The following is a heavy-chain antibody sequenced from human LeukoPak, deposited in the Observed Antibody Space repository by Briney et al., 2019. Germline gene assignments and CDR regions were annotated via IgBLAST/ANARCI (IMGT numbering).Heavy chain of an antibody. CDR1: GFTFTSSA. J-gene: IGHJ4*02. V-gene: IGHV1-58*01. CDR2: IVVGSGNT. D-gene: IGHD6-6*01. CDR3: ARVVSEYSSSPGDY. Sequence: GASVKVSCKASGFTFTSSAVTWVRQARGQRPEWIGWIVVGSGNTNYAQKFQERVTITRDMSTSTTYMELSSLRSEDTAVYYCARVVSEYSSSPGDYWGQGTLVTVSS.